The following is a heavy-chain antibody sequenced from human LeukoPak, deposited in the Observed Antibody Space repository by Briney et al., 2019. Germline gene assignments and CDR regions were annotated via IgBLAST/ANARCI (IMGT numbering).Heavy chain of an antibody. J-gene: IGHJ4*02. Sequence: GGSLRLSCAASGFTFSSYGMHWVRQAPGKGLEWVAFIRYDGNNKYYADSVKGRFTISRDNSKNTLYLQMNSLRAEGTAVYYCAKDSSNYFDYWGQGTLVTVSS. CDR3: AKDSSNYFDY. CDR1: GFTFSSYG. CDR2: IRYDGNNK. V-gene: IGHV3-30*02.